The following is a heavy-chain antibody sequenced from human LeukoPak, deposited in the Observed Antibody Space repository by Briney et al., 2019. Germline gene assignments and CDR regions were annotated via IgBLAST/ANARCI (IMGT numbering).Heavy chain of an antibody. D-gene: IGHD2-2*02. V-gene: IGHV3-30*18. CDR1: GFTFSSYG. Sequence: GGSLRPSCAASGFTFSSYGMHWVRQAPGKGLEWVAVISNDGSNKSYGDSVKGRFTISRDNSKNTLYVQMNSLRAEDTAVYYCAKEYLGESKYYYYYGMDVWGQGTTVTVSS. CDR3: AKEYLGESKYYYYYGMDV. CDR2: ISNDGSNK. J-gene: IGHJ6*02.